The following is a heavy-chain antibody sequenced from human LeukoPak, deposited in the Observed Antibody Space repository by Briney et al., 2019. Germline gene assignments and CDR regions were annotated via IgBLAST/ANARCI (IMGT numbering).Heavy chain of an antibody. CDR2: VYYSGST. J-gene: IGHJ4*02. V-gene: IGHV4-59*01. Sequence: SETLSLTCTVSGGSIGSYFWSWIRQPPGKGLEYLGYVYYSGSTYYNPSLKSRVTISLDTPKNQFSLKLTSVTAADTAVYYCARATWERFGELSYFDNWGQGTLVTVSS. CDR3: ARATWERFGELSYFDN. CDR1: GGSIGSYF. D-gene: IGHD3-10*01.